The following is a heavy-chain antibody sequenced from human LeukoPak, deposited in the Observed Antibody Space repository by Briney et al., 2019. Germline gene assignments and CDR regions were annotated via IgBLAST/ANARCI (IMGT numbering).Heavy chain of an antibody. Sequence: ASVKVSCKTSGYTFTSSYTNWVRQAPGQGLEWMGWISAYNGQTSYAQKFQGRVTMTTDSSTSTAYMDLTGLRSDDTAVYYCARGGTYYPCIDYWGQGTLVTVSS. V-gene: IGHV1-18*01. CDR1: GYTFTSSY. CDR2: ISAYNGQT. J-gene: IGHJ4*02. CDR3: ARGGTYYPCIDY. D-gene: IGHD1-26*01.